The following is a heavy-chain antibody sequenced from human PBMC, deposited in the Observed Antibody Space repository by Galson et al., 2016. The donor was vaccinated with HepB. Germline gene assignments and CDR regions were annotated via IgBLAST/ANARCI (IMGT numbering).Heavy chain of an antibody. V-gene: IGHV4-59*01. J-gene: IGHJ3*02. CDR3: ARTPTDDAFDI. CDR1: SGSINGYS. Sequence: SETLSLTCTVSSGSINGYSWSWIRQPPGKGLEWIGYIYDSGSAKYNPSLKSRVTISIDTSKNQFSLKLSSVSAADTAVYYCARTPTDDAFDIWGQGTMVTVSS. CDR2: IYDSGSA.